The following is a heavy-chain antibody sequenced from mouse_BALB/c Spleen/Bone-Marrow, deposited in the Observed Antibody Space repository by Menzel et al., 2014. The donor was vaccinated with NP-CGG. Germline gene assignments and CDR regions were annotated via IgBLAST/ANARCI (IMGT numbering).Heavy chain of an antibody. CDR1: GYTFTNYW. Sequence: QVQLQQSGPELVKPGASVKLSCKASGYTFTNYWMHWVKQRPGQGLEWIGEIDPSDSYSNYNQNFKGKATLTVDKSSSTAYMQLTSLTSEDSAVYYCARGVVYYYAMDYWGQGTSVTVSS. J-gene: IGHJ4*01. CDR3: ARGVVYYYAMDY. CDR2: IDPSDSYS. V-gene: IGHV1-69*02.